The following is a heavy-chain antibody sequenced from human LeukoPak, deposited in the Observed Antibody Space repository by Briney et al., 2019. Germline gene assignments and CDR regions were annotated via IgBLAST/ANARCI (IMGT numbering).Heavy chain of an antibody. CDR1: GFTFSSYE. CDR3: ARERFGYYGGSDYYYFES. Sequence: PGGSLRLSCAASGFTFSSYEMNWVRQAPGKGLEWISYISSSGSTIYYADSVKGRFTISRDNAKNSLFLQMNSLRAEDTAVYYCARERFGYYGGSDYYYFESWGQGTLVTVSS. J-gene: IGHJ4*02. D-gene: IGHD3-10*01. V-gene: IGHV3-48*03. CDR2: ISSSGSTI.